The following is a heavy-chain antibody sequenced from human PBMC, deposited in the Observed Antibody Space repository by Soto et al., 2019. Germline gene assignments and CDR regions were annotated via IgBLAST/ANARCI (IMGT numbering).Heavy chain of an antibody. CDR1: GGSFSDYSWN. J-gene: IGHJ6*02. CDR3: ARDVLNSDLWRCPSNGVQDV. CDR2: INHSGST. Sequence: SETLSLTGAVYGGSFSDYSWNWNWIRQPPGKGLEWIGEINHSGSTSHNPSLKSRVTLSLDTSKNQFSLILTSVTAADTAVYYCARDVLNSDLWRCPSNGVQDVWVRETPLTVS. D-gene: IGHD3-3*01. V-gene: IGHV4-34*01.